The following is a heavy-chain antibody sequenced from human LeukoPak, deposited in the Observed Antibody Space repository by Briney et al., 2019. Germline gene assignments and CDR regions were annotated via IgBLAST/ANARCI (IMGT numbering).Heavy chain of an antibody. J-gene: IGHJ4*02. CDR3: ARALGAVAGTGYYFDY. V-gene: IGHV1-24*01. CDR1: GYTLTELS. D-gene: IGHD6-19*01. Sequence: ASVKVSCKVSGYTLTELSMHWVRQAPGKGLEWMGGFDPEDGETIYAQKFQGRVTITRDTSASTAYMELSSLRSEDTAVYYCARALGAVAGTGYYFDYWGQGTLVTVSS. CDR2: FDPEDGET.